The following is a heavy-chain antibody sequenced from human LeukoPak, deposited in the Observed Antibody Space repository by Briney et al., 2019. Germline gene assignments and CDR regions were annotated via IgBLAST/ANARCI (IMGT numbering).Heavy chain of an antibody. J-gene: IGHJ4*02. CDR1: GYTFTSYG. CDR2: ISAYNGNT. D-gene: IGHD3-22*01. V-gene: IGHV1-18*01. CDR3: ARASLYYYDSSGYRNFDY. Sequence: GASVKVSCKASGYTFTSYGISWVRHAPGQGLEWMGWISAYNGNTNYAQKLQGRGTMTTDTSTSTAYMELRSLRSDDTAVYYCARASLYYYDSSGYRNFDYWGQGTLVTVSS.